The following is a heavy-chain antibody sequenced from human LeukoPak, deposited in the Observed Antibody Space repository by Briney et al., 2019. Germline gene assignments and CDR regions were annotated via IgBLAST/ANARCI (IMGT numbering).Heavy chain of an antibody. CDR1: GGSISSSSYY. CDR3: ARSDYGDLSDY. J-gene: IGHJ4*02. CDR2: IYYSGST. V-gene: IGHV4-39*07. Sequence: SETLSLTRTVSGGSISSSSYYWGWIRQPPGKGLEWIGSIYYSGSTNYNPSLKSRVTISVDTSKNQFSLKLSSVTAADTAVYYCARSDYGDLSDYWGQGTLVTVSS. D-gene: IGHD4-17*01.